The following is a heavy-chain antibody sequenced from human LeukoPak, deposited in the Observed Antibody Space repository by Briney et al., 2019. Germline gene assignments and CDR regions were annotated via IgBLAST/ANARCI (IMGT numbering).Heavy chain of an antibody. CDR2: IYSGGST. Sequence: PGGSLRLSCAASGFTVSSNYMSWVRQAPGKGLEWVSVIYSGGSTYYADSVKGRFTISRDNSKNTLYLQMNSLRAEDTAVYYCARIRYSYYFDYWGQGTLVTVSS. CDR3: ARIRYSYYFDY. CDR1: GFTVSSNY. J-gene: IGHJ4*02. D-gene: IGHD1-1*01. V-gene: IGHV3-53*01.